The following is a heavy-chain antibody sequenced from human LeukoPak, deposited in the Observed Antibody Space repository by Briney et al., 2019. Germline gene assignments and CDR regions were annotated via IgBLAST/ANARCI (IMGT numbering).Heavy chain of an antibody. D-gene: IGHD2-21*01. Sequence: GSLRLSCIGSGSSISSNYMTWVRQAPGKGLEWIGSIYHSGSTYYNPSLKSRVTISVDTSKNQFSLKLSSVTAADTAVYYCARESRYRGGEREYYFDYWGQGTLVTVSS. V-gene: IGHV4-38-2*02. J-gene: IGHJ4*02. CDR2: IYHSGST. CDR3: ARESRYRGGEREYYFDY. CDR1: GSSISSNY.